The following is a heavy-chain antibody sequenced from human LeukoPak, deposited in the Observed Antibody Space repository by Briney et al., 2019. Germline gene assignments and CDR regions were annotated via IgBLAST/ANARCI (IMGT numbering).Heavy chain of an antibody. Sequence: SETLSLTCAVYGGSFSGYYWSWIRQPPGKGLEWIGEINHSGSTNYNPSLKSRVTISVDTSTNQFSLKLSSVTAADTAVYYCARARMVRGVIITRGNWFDPWGQGTLVTVSS. CDR1: GGSFSGYY. J-gene: IGHJ5*02. V-gene: IGHV4-34*01. CDR3: ARARMVRGVIITRGNWFDP. CDR2: INHSGST. D-gene: IGHD3-10*01.